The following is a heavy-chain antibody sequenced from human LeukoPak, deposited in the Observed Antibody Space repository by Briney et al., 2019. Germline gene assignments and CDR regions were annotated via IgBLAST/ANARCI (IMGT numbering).Heavy chain of an antibody. J-gene: IGHJ5*02. CDR3: ARHGQSITIFGVVTTNWFDP. CDR2: IYYSGST. Sequence: PSETLSLTCAVYGGSFSGYYWGWIRQPPGKGLEWIGSIYYSGSTYYNPSLKSRVTISVDTSKNQFSLKLSSVTAADTAVYYCARHGQSITIFGVVTTNWFDPWGQGTLVTVSS. D-gene: IGHD3-3*01. V-gene: IGHV4-39*01. CDR1: GGSFSGYY.